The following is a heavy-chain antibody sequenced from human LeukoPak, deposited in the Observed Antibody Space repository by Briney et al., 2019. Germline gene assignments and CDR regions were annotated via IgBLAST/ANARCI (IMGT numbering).Heavy chain of an antibody. CDR2: TWYDGSSE. V-gene: IGHV3-33*01. J-gene: IGHJ4*02. CDR3: ARDHPLDSDFFDY. CDR1: GFTFTSYG. D-gene: IGHD4-11*01. Sequence: GGSLRLSCVASGFTFTSYGMHWVRQAPGRGLEWVAFTWYDGSSEYYADSVKGRFTISRDNSWNTVYLQMNSLRADDTAVYYCARDHPLDSDFFDYWGQGTLVTVSS.